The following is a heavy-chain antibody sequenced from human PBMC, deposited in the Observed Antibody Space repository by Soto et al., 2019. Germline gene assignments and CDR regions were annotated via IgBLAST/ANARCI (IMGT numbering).Heavy chain of an antibody. D-gene: IGHD1-26*01. J-gene: IGHJ6*02. Sequence: PGESLKISCKTSGFTFTTYWNGWVRQVPGKGLEWVGIIYPGDFDNRYSPSFQGQVIISADRSSSTAYLQWSSLRASDTAMYYCARLDKEMNTIAWENGVSSIAWSHGMDVWGQGTTVTVSS. CDR2: IYPGDFDN. V-gene: IGHV5-51*01. CDR3: ARLDKEMNTIAWENGVSSIAWSHGMDV. CDR1: GFTFTTYW.